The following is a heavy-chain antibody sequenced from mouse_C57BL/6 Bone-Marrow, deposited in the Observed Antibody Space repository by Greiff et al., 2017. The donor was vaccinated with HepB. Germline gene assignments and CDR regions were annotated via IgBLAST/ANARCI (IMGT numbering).Heavy chain of an antibody. CDR2: IYPGSGNT. D-gene: IGHD1-1*01. CDR3: ARSLPLLRYPGKDV. Sequence: ESGAELVRPGASVKLSCKASGYTFTDYYINWVKQRPGQGLEWIARIYPGSGNTYYNEKFKGKATLTAEKSSSTAYMQLSSLTSEDSAVYFCARSLPLLRYPGKDVWGTGTTVTVSS. V-gene: IGHV1-76*01. CDR1: GYTFTDYY. J-gene: IGHJ1*03.